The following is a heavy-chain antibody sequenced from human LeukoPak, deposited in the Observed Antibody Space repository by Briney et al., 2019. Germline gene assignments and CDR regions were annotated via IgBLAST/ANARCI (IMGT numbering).Heavy chain of an antibody. J-gene: IGHJ4*02. Sequence: SETLSLTCAVSGGSISSGGYSWSWIRQPPGKGLEWIGYIYHSGSTYYNPSLKSRVTISVDRSKNQFSLKLSSVTAADTAVYYCARTSPGGVFDYWGQGTLVTVSS. V-gene: IGHV4-30-2*01. CDR1: GGSISSGGYS. D-gene: IGHD3-3*01. CDR3: ARTSPGGVFDY. CDR2: IYHSGST.